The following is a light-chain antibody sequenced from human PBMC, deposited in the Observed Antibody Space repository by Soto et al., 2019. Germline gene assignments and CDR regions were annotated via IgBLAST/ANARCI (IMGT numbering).Light chain of an antibody. CDR2: YDS. J-gene: IGLJ2*01. CDR1: NIGSES. V-gene: IGLV3-21*04. CDR3: QVWDTNVV. Sequence: SSELTQPPSVSVAPGKTATITCGGNNIGSESVHRYQQRPGQAPVLVISYDSDRPSGIPERFSGSNSGNTATLTISRVEAGDEADYYCQVWDTNVVFGGGTKLTVL.